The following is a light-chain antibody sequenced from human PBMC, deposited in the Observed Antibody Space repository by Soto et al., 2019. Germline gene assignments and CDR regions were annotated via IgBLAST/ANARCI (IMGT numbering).Light chain of an antibody. CDR2: DAS. J-gene: IGKJ5*01. CDR1: RSVSSY. V-gene: IGKV3-11*01. CDR3: QQRSNWPIT. Sequence: EIVLTQSPDTLSLSPGESATLSCRASRSVSSYLAWYQQKPGQAPRLLIYDASSRPTDIPARFSGSGSGTDFTLTISSLEPEDFALHYCQQRSNWPITFGQATRLEIK.